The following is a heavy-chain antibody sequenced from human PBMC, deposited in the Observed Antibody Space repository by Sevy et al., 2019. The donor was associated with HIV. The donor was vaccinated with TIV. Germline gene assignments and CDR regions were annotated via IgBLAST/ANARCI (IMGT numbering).Heavy chain of an antibody. V-gene: IGHV3-23*01. CDR1: GFTLSSYV. CDR2: ISHTSESS. CDR3: AGRRVGDFWSGSVRGPWAGGPLFDY. J-gene: IGHJ4*02. Sequence: GGSLRLSCAASGFTLSSYVMSWVRHSPGKGLEWVSTISHTSESSNYADSVKGRFTISRDNSKNTLYLQMNSLSVEDPAVYYWAGRRVGDFWSGSVRGPWAGGPLFDYWGQGTLVTVSS. D-gene: IGHD3-3*01.